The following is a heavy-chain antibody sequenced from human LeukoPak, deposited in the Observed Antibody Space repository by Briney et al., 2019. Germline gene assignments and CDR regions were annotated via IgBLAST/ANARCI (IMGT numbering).Heavy chain of an antibody. CDR3: ARSHMVRGDTERGTLDY. Sequence: ASVKVSCKASGYTFTGYYMRWVRQAPGQGLEWMGWINPNSGGTNYAQKFQGRVTMTRDTSISTAYMELSRLRSDDTAVYYCARSHMVRGDTERGTLDYWGQGTLVTVSS. D-gene: IGHD3-10*01. CDR2: INPNSGGT. V-gene: IGHV1-2*02. J-gene: IGHJ4*02. CDR1: GYTFTGYY.